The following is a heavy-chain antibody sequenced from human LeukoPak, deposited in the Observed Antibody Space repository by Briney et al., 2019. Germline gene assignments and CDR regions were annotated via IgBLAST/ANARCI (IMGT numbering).Heavy chain of an antibody. CDR3: ARAAVYHSWKLIPHYYYYYMDV. J-gene: IGHJ6*03. CDR1: GFTFSDYY. Sequence: PGGSLRLSCAASGFTFSDYYMSWIRQAPGKGLEWVSYISSSGSTIYYADSVKGRFTISRDNAKNSLYLQMNSLRAEDTAVYYCARAAVYHSWKLIPHYYYYYMDVWGKGTTVTVSS. CDR2: ISSSGSTI. D-gene: IGHD1-26*01. V-gene: IGHV3-11*01.